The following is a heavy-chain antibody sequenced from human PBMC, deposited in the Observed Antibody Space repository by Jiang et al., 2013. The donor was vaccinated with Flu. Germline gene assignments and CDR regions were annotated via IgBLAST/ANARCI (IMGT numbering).Heavy chain of an antibody. CDR1: GFTFSSYS. CDR2: ISSSSSTI. D-gene: IGHD3-22*01. V-gene: IGHV3-48*01. CDR3: ARDREKYYDSSGYYYFYYYYGMDV. Sequence: SCAASGFTFSSYSINWVRQAPGKGLEWVSYISSSSSTIYYADSVKGRFTISRDNAKNSLYLQMNSLRAEDTAVYYCARDREKYYDSSGYYYFYYYYGMDVWGQGTTVTVSS. J-gene: IGHJ6*02.